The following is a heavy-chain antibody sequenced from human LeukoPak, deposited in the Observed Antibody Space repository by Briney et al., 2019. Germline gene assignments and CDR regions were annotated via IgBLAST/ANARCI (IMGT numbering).Heavy chain of an antibody. D-gene: IGHD6-19*01. CDR1: GFTFSSYE. Sequence: GGSLRLSCAASGFTFSSYEMNWVRQAPGKGLEWVSYISSSGSTIYYADSVKGRFTISRDNAKNSLYLQMNSLRAEDTAVYYCARDEDRIAVAGPLDYWGQGTLVTVSS. J-gene: IGHJ4*02. CDR3: ARDEDRIAVAGPLDY. CDR2: ISSSGSTI. V-gene: IGHV3-48*03.